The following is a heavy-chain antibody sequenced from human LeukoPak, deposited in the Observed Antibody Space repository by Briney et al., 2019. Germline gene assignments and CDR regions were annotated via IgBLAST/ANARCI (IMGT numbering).Heavy chain of an antibody. Sequence: PGGSLRLSCAASGFTFSSYAMSWVRQAPGKGLEWVSAISGSGGSTYYADSVKGRFTISRDNSKNTLYLQMNSLRVEDTAVYYCALPAAIAFWSPWFDPWGQGTLVTVSS. D-gene: IGHD2-2*01. CDR3: ALPAAIAFWSPWFDP. CDR2: ISGSGGST. V-gene: IGHV3-23*01. J-gene: IGHJ5*02. CDR1: GFTFSSYA.